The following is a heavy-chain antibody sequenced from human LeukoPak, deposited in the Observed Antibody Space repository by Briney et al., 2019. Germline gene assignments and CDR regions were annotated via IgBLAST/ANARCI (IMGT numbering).Heavy chain of an antibody. V-gene: IGHV3-7*01. J-gene: IGHJ4*02. Sequence: PGGSLRLSCAASGFTFSSYWMSWVRQAPGKGLEWVANIKQDGSEKYYVDSVKGRFTISRDNAKNSLYLQMNSLRAEDTAVYYCARDSTYCSSTSCYISYFDYWGQGTLVTVSS. CDR1: GFTFSSYW. D-gene: IGHD2-2*02. CDR3: ARDSTYCSSTSCYISYFDY. CDR2: IKQDGSEK.